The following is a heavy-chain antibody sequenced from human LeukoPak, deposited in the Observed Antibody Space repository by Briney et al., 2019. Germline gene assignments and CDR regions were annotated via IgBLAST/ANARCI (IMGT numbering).Heavy chain of an antibody. CDR2: IYYSGST. CDR1: GGSISSYY. CDR3: ARNGAYSGSYLNWFDP. V-gene: IGHV4-59*01. J-gene: IGHJ5*02. Sequence: NPSETLSLTCTVSGGSISSYYWSWIRQPPGKGLEWIGYIYYSGSTNYNPSLKSRVTISVDTSKNQFSLKLSSVTAADTAVYYCARNGAYSGSYLNWFDPWGQGTLVTVSS. D-gene: IGHD1-26*01.